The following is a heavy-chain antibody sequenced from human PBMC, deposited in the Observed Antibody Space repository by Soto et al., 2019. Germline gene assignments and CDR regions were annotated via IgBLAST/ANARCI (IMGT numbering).Heavy chain of an antibody. CDR2: IWYDGSNK. CDR3: ARAAAGNSPFDY. CDR1: GFTFSNYG. V-gene: IGHV3-33*01. J-gene: IGHJ4*02. D-gene: IGHD6-13*01. Sequence: QVQLVEPGGGVVQPGRSLRLSCAASGFTFSNYGMHWVRQAPGKGLEWVAVIWYDGSNKYYADSVKGRFTISRDNSKNTLYLQMDSLRAEDTAVYYCARAAAGNSPFDYWGQGTLVTVSS.